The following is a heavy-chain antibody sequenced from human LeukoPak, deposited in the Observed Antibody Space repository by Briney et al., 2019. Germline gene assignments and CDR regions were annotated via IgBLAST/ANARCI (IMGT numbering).Heavy chain of an antibody. D-gene: IGHD3-10*01. Sequence: GGSLRLSCAASGFTFSGFWMHWVRQAPGKGLVWLAFIKYDGSRTDYEDSVQGRFTVSRDNSKNTLYLQMNSLRAEDTAVYYCAKDDVLLWFGELSDYFDYWGQGTLVTVSS. J-gene: IGHJ4*02. CDR2: IKYDGSRT. CDR3: AKDDVLLWFGELSDYFDY. V-gene: IGHV3-30*02. CDR1: GFTFSGFW.